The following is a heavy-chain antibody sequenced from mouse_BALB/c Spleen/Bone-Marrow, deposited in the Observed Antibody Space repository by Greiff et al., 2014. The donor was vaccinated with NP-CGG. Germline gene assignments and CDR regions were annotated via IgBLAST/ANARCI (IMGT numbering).Heavy chain of an antibody. D-gene: IGHD3-2*01. J-gene: IGHJ3*01. Sequence: SGPELVKPGALVKISCKASGYTFTSYDINWVKQRPGQGLEWIGWIYPGDGSTKYNEKFKGKATLTADKSSSTAYMQLSSLTSENSAVYFCARSGDRSGYGFAYWGQGTLVTVSA. CDR3: ARSGDRSGYGFAY. CDR1: GYTFTSYD. V-gene: IGHV1S33*01. CDR2: IYPGDGST.